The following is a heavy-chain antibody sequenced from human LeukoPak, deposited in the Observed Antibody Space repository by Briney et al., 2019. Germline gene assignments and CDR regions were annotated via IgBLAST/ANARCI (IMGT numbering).Heavy chain of an antibody. J-gene: IGHJ4*02. D-gene: IGHD3-10*01. V-gene: IGHV3-11*04. CDR2: ISQWGTPT. CDR3: EREVSGHYFVYDH. Sequence: GGPQTLPCTTSVLIHSGYFMLCTRNARGGALDGVGYISQWGTPTQTAVPDKRRHTVSRDNDKNSLYLEMNSLRVEDTAVYFCEREVSGHYFVYDHWGQGTLVTVSS. CDR1: VLIHSGYF.